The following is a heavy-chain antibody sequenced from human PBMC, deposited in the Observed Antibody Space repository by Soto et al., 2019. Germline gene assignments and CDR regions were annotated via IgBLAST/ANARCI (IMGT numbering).Heavy chain of an antibody. J-gene: IGHJ4*02. CDR3: AREGTIRGDDY. Sequence: QVKLVQSGAEVKKPGASVTVSCKASGYTFTRYDINWVRQATGQGLEWMGWMNPDSGNTGYAQKFQGRVTMTRNTSISTAYMELSSLTSEDTAVYYCAREGTIRGDDYWGQGTLVTVSS. CDR2: MNPDSGNT. CDR1: GYTFTRYD. D-gene: IGHD2-2*02. V-gene: IGHV1-8*01.